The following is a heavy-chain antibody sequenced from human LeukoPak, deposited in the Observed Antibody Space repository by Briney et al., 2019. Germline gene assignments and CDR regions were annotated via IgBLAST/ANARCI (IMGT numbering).Heavy chain of an antibody. Sequence: SETLSLTCNVSGGSISSSSYHWGWIRQPPGKGLEWIGSIYHSGSTYYNPSLKSRVTISVDTSKNQFSLKLSSVTAADTAVYYCARNPPHYYDSSGYERFDYWGQGTLVTVSS. CDR2: IYHSGST. J-gene: IGHJ4*02. V-gene: IGHV4-39*07. CDR3: ARNPPHYYDSSGYERFDY. D-gene: IGHD3-22*01. CDR1: GGSISSSSYH.